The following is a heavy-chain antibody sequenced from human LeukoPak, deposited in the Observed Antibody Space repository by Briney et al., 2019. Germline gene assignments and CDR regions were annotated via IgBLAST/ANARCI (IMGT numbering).Heavy chain of an antibody. D-gene: IGHD3-10*01. CDR1: GFTFNSYA. CDR3: AKGLSGFGELSNY. J-gene: IGHJ4*02. CDR2: ISGSGGST. Sequence: GGSLRLSCAASGFTFNSYAMSWVRQAPGKGLEWVSAISGSGGSTYYADSVKGRFTISRDNSKNTLYLQMNSLRAEDTAVYYCAKGLSGFGELSNYWGQGTLVTVSS. V-gene: IGHV3-23*01.